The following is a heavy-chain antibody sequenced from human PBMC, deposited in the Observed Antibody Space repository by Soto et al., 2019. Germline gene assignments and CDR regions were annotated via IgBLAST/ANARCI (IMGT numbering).Heavy chain of an antibody. D-gene: IGHD3-10*01. Sequence: PGESLKISCKGSGYSFTSYWISWVRQMSGKGLEWMGRIDPSDSYTNYSPSFQGHVTILADKSISTAYLQWSSLKASDTAMYYCARTGPYGSGSYYNLVDYWGQGTLVTVSS. J-gene: IGHJ4*02. CDR2: IDPSDSYT. CDR1: GYSFTSYW. CDR3: ARTGPYGSGSYYNLVDY. V-gene: IGHV5-10-1*01.